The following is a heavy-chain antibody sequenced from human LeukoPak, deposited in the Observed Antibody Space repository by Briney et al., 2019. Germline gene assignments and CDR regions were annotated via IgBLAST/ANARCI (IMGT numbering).Heavy chain of an antibody. V-gene: IGHV4-59*08. D-gene: IGHD2-2*01. CDR1: GGSISSYY. CDR2: IHYSGST. CDR3: ARRLGGTSTGFDY. Sequence: PSETLSLSCAVSGGSISSYYRSWVRQPPGKGLEWIGSIHYSGSTTYNPSLKSRVTISVDPSKNQFSLKLSSVTAADTAVYYCARRLGGTSTGFDYWGQGTLVTVSS. J-gene: IGHJ4*02.